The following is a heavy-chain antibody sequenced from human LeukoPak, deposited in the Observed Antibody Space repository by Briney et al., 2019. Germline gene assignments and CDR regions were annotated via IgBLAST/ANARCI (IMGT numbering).Heavy chain of an antibody. CDR3: ARSVTPTNWFDP. CDR2: IYYSGST. Sequence: SETLSLTCAVYGGSFSSYYWSWIRQPPGKGLEWIGYIYYSGSTNYNPSLKSRVTISVDTSKNQFSLKLSSVTAADTAVYYCARSVTPTNWFDPWGQGTLVTVSS. J-gene: IGHJ5*02. CDR1: GGSFSSYY. V-gene: IGHV4-59*01. D-gene: IGHD4-17*01.